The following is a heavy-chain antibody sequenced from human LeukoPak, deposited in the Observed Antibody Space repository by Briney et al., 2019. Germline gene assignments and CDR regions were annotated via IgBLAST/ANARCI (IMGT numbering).Heavy chain of an antibody. CDR2: ISWNSGSI. CDR3: AKDIATVKLYYFDY. J-gene: IGHJ4*02. D-gene: IGHD4-11*01. V-gene: IGHV3-9*01. CDR1: GFTFDDYA. Sequence: PGGSLILSCAASGFTFDDYAMHWVRQAPGKGLEWVSGISWNSGSIGYADSVKGRFTISRDNAKNSLYLQMNSLRAEDTALYYCAKDIATVKLYYFDYWGQGTLVTVSS.